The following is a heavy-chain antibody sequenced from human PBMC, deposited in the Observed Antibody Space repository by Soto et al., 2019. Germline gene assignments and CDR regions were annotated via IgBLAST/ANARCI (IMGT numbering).Heavy chain of an antibody. Sequence: SETLSLTCAVYGGSFSGYYWSWIRQPPEKGLEWIGEINHSGSTNYNPSLKSRVTISVDTSKNQFSLKLSSVTAADTAVYYCALYSSGSGRSHYYYGMDVWGQGTTVTVSS. D-gene: IGHD6-19*01. CDR1: GGSFSGYY. CDR3: ALYSSGSGRSHYYYGMDV. J-gene: IGHJ6*02. V-gene: IGHV4-34*01. CDR2: INHSGST.